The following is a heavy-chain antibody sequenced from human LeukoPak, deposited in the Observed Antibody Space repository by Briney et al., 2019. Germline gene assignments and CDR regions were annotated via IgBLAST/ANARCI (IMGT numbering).Heavy chain of an antibody. D-gene: IGHD6-19*01. CDR2: ISSSSSYI. V-gene: IGHV3-21*01. CDR1: GFIFSSYS. Sequence: GGSLRLSCAASGFIFSSYSMNWVRQAPGKRLEWVSSISSSSSYIYYADSVKGRFTISRDNAKNSLYLQMNSLRAEDTAVYYCARDPGVAVAEQGYWGQGTLVTVSS. CDR3: ARDPGVAVAEQGY. J-gene: IGHJ4*02.